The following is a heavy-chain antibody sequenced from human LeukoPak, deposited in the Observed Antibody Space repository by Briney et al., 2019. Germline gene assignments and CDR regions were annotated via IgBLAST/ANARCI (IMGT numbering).Heavy chain of an antibody. D-gene: IGHD2-2*01. CDR3: ARTPIVVVPAEPYYFDY. CDR1: GGTFSSYA. J-gene: IGHJ4*02. Sequence: SVKVSCKASGGTFSSYAITWVRQAPGQGLEWMGGIIPIFGTANYAQKFQGRVTITADKSTSTAYMELSSLRSEDTAVYYCARTPIVVVPAEPYYFDYWGQGTLVTVSS. V-gene: IGHV1-69*06. CDR2: IIPIFGTA.